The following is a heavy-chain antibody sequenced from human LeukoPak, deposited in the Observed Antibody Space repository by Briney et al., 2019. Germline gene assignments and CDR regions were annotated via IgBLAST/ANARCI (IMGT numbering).Heavy chain of an antibody. CDR1: GFTLSSYW. V-gene: IGHV3-74*01. D-gene: IGHD6-19*01. Sequence: TGGSLRLSCAASGFTLSSYWMHWVRQAPGKGLVWVSRINSDGSSTTYADSVKGRFTISRDNAKNTLYLQMNSLRAEDTAVYYCARDSRGSGWYKGFDYWGQGTLVTVSS. J-gene: IGHJ4*02. CDR2: INSDGSST. CDR3: ARDSRGSGWYKGFDY.